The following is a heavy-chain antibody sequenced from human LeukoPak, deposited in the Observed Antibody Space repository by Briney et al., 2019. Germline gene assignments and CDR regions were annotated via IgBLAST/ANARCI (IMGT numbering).Heavy chain of an antibody. D-gene: IGHD3-22*01. Sequence: SEPLSLTCTVAGGFISSYYWSWIRQPPGKGLEWIGYIDYSGTTNYNPSLKSRVTMSVDTSKNQFSLKLSSVTAADTAVYYCARDKDYFDSGGAFDIWGQGTMVTVSS. V-gene: IGHV4-59*01. CDR1: GGFISSYY. CDR2: IDYSGTT. J-gene: IGHJ3*02. CDR3: ARDKDYFDSGGAFDI.